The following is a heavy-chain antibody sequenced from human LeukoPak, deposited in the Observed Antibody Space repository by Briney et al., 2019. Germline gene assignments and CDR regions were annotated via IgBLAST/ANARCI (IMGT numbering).Heavy chain of an antibody. V-gene: IGHV4-39*07. J-gene: IGHJ5*02. D-gene: IGHD4-11*01. CDR1: GGSISSISYY. CDR2: IYYSGST. Sequence: SETLSLTCTVSGGSISSISYYWGWIRQPPGKGLEWIGSIYYSGSTSYNPSLESRVTISVDTSKNQFSLRLTSVTAADTAVYYCARTTTVTTGWFDPWGQGTLVTVSS. CDR3: ARTTTVTTGWFDP.